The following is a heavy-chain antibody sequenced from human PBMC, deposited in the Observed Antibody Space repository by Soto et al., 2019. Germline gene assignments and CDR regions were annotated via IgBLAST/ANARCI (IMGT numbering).Heavy chain of an antibody. Sequence: QVPLVQSGAEVKKPGASVKVSCKASGYTFTSYGISWVRQAPGQGLEWMGWISAYNGNTNYAQKLQGRVTMTTDTPTSTAYMELRSLRSDDTAVYYCAREVDRYSYGPRWFDPWGQGTLVTVSS. CDR3: AREVDRYSYGPRWFDP. J-gene: IGHJ5*02. CDR2: ISAYNGNT. CDR1: GYTFTSYG. V-gene: IGHV1-18*01. D-gene: IGHD5-18*01.